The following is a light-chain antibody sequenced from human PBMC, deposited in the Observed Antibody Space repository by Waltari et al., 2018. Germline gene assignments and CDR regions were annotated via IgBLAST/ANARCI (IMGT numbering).Light chain of an antibody. J-gene: IGKJ1*01. CDR3: LQYNTYPRT. CDR1: QSIGPW. CDR2: KAS. Sequence: DIQMTQSPSTLSASVGDSVTIACRASQSIGPWLAWYQQKPGKAPNLLIYKASTLESGVPSRFSGSGSGTEFTPTITGLQPDDFASYYCLQYNTYPRTFGQGTKVDFK. V-gene: IGKV1-5*03.